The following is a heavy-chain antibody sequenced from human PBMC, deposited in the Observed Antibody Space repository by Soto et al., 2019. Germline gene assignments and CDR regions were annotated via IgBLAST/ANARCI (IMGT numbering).Heavy chain of an antibody. Sequence: TSETLSLTCTVSGGSISSNIYYWGWIRQPPGKGLEWIGYIYDSGSTNYNPSLKSRVTISLDTSKNQFSLKLTSVTAADTAVYYCTKYSGTSSAPAALGQGTLVTVSS. J-gene: IGHJ5*02. CDR3: TKYSGTSSAPAA. V-gene: IGHV4-61*05. CDR2: IYDSGST. D-gene: IGHD1-26*01. CDR1: GGSISSNIYY.